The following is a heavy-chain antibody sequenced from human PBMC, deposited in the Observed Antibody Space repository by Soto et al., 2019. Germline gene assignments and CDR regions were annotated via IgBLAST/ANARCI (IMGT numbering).Heavy chain of an antibody. D-gene: IGHD3-3*01. CDR2: IVPLFGTA. CDR1: GGTFGNTA. CDR3: ARDGDPGYSFWSGPLGGGRFDP. Sequence: QVQLVQSGAEVKEPGSSVNVSCKTSGGTFGNTAVTWVRQVPGQGLEWIGGIVPLFGTANYAQKFRGRVMMSAAESTSTAYMDLSSLRFDDTAIYYCARDGDPGYSFWSGPLGGGRFDPWGQGTLVTVSS. J-gene: IGHJ5*02. V-gene: IGHV1-69*12.